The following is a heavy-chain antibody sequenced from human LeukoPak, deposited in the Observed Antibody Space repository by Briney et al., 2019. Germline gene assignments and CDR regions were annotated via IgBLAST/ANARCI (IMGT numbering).Heavy chain of an antibody. J-gene: IGHJ4*02. D-gene: IGHD6-6*01. Sequence: SETLSLTCTVSGGSISSYYWSWIRQPAGKGLEWIGRIYTSGSTNYNPSLKSRVTMSVDTSKNQFSLKLSSVTAADTAVYYCARDQNIAARPHFDYWGQGTLVTVSS. CDR2: IYTSGST. CDR1: GGSISSYY. CDR3: ARDQNIAARPHFDY. V-gene: IGHV4-4*07.